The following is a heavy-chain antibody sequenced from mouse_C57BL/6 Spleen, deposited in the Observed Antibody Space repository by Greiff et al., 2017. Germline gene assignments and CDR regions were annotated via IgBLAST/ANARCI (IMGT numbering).Heavy chain of an antibody. D-gene: IGHD1-1*02. CDR2: INPYNGGT. V-gene: IGHV1-19*01. CDR3: ARHYDSYAMDY. Sequence: EVQLQQSGPVLVKPGASVKMSCKASGYTFTDYYMNWVKQSHGKSLEWIGVINPYNGGTSYNQKFKGKATLTVDKSSSTAYMELNSLTSEDSAVYYCARHYDSYAMDYWGQGTSVTVSS. CDR1: GYTFTDYY. J-gene: IGHJ4*01.